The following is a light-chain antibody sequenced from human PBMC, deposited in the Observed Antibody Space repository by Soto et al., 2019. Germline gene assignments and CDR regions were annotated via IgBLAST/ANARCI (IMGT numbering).Light chain of an antibody. V-gene: IGLV1-44*01. CDR3: ASWDDRLSDLL. CDR2: SNY. CDR1: NSNIGSNP. J-gene: IGLJ2*01. Sequence: QAVLTQPPSASGTPGQRVTISCSGSNSNIGSNPVHWYQQFPGTAPKVLIYSNYQRPSGVPDRFSGSKSGTSASLAISGLRSEDEADYYCASWDDRLSDLLFGGGTKLTVL.